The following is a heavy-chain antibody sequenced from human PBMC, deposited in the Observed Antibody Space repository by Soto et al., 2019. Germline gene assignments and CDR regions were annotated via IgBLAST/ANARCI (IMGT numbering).Heavy chain of an antibody. CDR2: VYSSGGT. Sequence: PSETLSLTCTVSGGSMSSYYWTWIRQPAGKGLEWIGRVYSSGGTHYNPSLKSRVTISLDTSKNQFSLRLLSVTGADTAVYYCARGQRFSDWFDPWGQGTLVTV. D-gene: IGHD3-3*01. J-gene: IGHJ5*02. V-gene: IGHV4-4*07. CDR3: ARGQRFSDWFDP. CDR1: GGSMSSYY.